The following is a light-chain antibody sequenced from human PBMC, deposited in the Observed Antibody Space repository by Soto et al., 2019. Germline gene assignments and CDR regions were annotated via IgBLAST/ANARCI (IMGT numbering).Light chain of an antibody. CDR2: DAA. CDR1: QDIRHF. CDR3: QQHENPPIT. Sequence: DIQMTQSPSSLSSSVGDRVTISCQASQDIRHFLSWYQQKPGKAPKLLIFDAASLVTGVPSRFSGSGSGTDFTCTISSLQTEDIGTYYCQQHENPPITFGQGTRLQIK. J-gene: IGKJ5*01. V-gene: IGKV1-33*01.